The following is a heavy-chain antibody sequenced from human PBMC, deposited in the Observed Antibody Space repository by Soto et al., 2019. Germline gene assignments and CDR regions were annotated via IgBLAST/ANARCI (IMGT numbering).Heavy chain of an antibody. Sequence: GGSLRLSCAASGFTFSTYAMTWVRQAPGKGLEWVSSVRSNSGTTYYAESVKGRFTISRDNSKNTLYLQMNSLRAEDTAVYFCAKDQFSAWATYFDYWGLGTLVTVSS. CDR3: AKDQFSAWATYFDY. V-gene: IGHV3-23*01. CDR1: GFTFSTYA. D-gene: IGHD3-3*02. CDR2: VRSNSGTT. J-gene: IGHJ4*02.